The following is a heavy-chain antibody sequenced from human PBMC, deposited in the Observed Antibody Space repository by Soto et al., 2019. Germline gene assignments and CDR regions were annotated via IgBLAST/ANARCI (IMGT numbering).Heavy chain of an antibody. J-gene: IGHJ6*02. V-gene: IGHV1-2*04. CDR3: AIAIPRVYSYGDYYYYYYGMDV. Sequence: ASVKVSCKASGYTFTGYYMHWVRQAPGQGLEWMGWINPNSGGTNYAQKFQGWVTMTRDTSISTAYMELSRLRSDDTAVYYCAIAIPRVYSYGDYYYYYYGMDVWGQGTTVTVSS. CDR2: INPNSGGT. CDR1: GYTFTGYY. D-gene: IGHD5-18*01.